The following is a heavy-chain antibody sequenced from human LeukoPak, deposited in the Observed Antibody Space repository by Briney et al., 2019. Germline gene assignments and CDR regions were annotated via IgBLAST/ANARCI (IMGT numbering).Heavy chain of an antibody. CDR3: ASLYCSSTSCYSWFDP. J-gene: IGHJ5*02. CDR2: IYTSGST. V-gene: IGHV4-61*02. Sequence: SQTLSLTCPVSGGSISSGSYYWSWIRQPAGKGLEWIWRIYTSGSTNYNPSLKSRVTISVDTSKNQFSLKLSSVTAADTAVYYCASLYCSSTSCYSWFDPWGQGTLVTVSS. D-gene: IGHD2-2*01. CDR1: GGSISSGSYY.